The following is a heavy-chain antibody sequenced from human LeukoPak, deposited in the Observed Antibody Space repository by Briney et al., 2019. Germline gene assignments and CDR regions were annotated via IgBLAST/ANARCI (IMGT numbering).Heavy chain of an antibody. CDR2: ISNSDGNT. V-gene: IGHV3-23*01. D-gene: IGHD1-1*01. J-gene: IGHJ4*02. CDR3: AKATGNLGN. Sequence: ETLSLTCAVYGGSFSGYYWSWIHQPPGKGLEWASTISNSDGNTYYADSVKGRFTISRDNPKNTLYLQMNSLTAEDTAIYYCAKATGNLGNWGQGTLVTVSS. CDR1: GGSFSGYY.